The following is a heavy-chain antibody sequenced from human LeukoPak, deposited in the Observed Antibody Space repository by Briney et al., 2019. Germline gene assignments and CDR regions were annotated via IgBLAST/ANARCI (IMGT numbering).Heavy chain of an antibody. CDR3: ARGGQGDGYSADEAFDL. V-gene: IGHV6-1*01. CDR2: TYYRSKWYN. D-gene: IGHD5-24*01. J-gene: IGHJ3*01. Sequence: SQTLSLTCAISGDDVSGNSTAYNWIRQSPSRGLEWLGRTYYRSKWYNDYAVSVKSRITVNPDTSKNQLSLQLNSVTPEDTAVYYCARGGQGDGYSADEAFDLWGQGTMVTVSS. CDR1: GDDVSGNSTA.